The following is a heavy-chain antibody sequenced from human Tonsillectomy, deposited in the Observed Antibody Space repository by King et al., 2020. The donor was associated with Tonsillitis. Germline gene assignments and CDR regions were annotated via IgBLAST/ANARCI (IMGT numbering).Heavy chain of an antibody. CDR2: ISCSGGST. V-gene: IGHV3-23*04. CDR1: GFTFSSYA. CDR3: ARDQWELLDAFDI. Sequence: VQLVESGGGLVQPGGSLRLSCAASGFTFSSYAMSWVRQAPGKGLEWVSAISCSGGSTYYADSVEGRFTISRDNSKNTLYPQMNRQRAEDTAVYYCARDQWELLDAFDIWGQGTMVTVSS. D-gene: IGHD1-26*01. J-gene: IGHJ3*02.